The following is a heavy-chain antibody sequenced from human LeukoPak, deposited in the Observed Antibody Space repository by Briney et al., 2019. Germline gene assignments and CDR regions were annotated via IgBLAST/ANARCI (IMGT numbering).Heavy chain of an antibody. Sequence: GASVIVSCKASGYIFSGYYIHWVRQAPGQGLEWMGWIDPNSGGTNYAQRFLGSVTMTGDTSINTAFMEVRRLRSDDTAIYYCARGRGTTMVRGVITNYFDLWGRGSLVTVSS. D-gene: IGHD3-10*01. CDR2: IDPNSGGT. CDR1: GYIFSGYY. V-gene: IGHV1-2*02. CDR3: ARGRGTTMVRGVITNYFDL. J-gene: IGHJ2*01.